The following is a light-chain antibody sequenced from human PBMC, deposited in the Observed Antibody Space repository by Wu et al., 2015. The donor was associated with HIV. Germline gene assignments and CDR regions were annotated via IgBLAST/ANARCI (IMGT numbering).Light chain of an antibody. J-gene: IGKJ1*01. CDR1: QGISTY. CDR2: AAS. CDR3: QRYNSALQT. Sequence: DIQMTQSPSSLSASVGDRITITCRASQGISTYLAWYRQKPGKVPELLIYAASTLHSGVPSRFSGSGSGTHFTLTINSLQPEDVATYYCQRYNSALQTFGQGTKVEVK. V-gene: IGKV1-27*01.